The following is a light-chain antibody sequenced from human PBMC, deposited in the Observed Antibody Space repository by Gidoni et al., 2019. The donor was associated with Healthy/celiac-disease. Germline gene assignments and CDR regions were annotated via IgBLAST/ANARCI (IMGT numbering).Light chain of an antibody. J-gene: IGLJ2*01. CDR2: EGS. Sequence: QSALTQPASVSGSPGPSITISCTGTSSDVGSYTLVSWYQQHPGKAPKLMLYEGSKRPSGVSNRFSGSKSGNTASLTISGLQAEDEADYYCCSYAGSSTFHVVFGGGTKLTVL. CDR1: SSDVGSYTL. V-gene: IGLV2-23*03. CDR3: CSYAGSSTFHVV.